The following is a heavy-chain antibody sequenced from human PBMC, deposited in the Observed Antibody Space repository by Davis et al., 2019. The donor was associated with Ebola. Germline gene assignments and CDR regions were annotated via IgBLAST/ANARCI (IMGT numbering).Heavy chain of an antibody. J-gene: IGHJ4*02. Sequence: GESLKISCAASGFTVSSNYMSWVRQAPGKGLEWVSVIYSGGSTYYADSVKGRFTISRDNSKNTLYLQMNSLRAEDTAVYYCASTGSRVTTTDYWGQGTLVTVSS. D-gene: IGHD4-17*01. V-gene: IGHV3-66*01. CDR2: IYSGGST. CDR3: ASTGSRVTTTDY. CDR1: GFTVSSNY.